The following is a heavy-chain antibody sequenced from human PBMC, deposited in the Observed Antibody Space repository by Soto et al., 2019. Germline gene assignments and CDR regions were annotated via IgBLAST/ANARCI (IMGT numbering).Heavy chain of an antibody. J-gene: IGHJ6*02. D-gene: IGHD5-18*01. V-gene: IGHV4-39*01. CDR1: GGSISSSSYY. Sequence: PSETLSLTCTVSGGSISSSSYYWGWTRQPPGKGLEWIGSIYYSGSTYYNPSLKSRVTISVDTSKNQFSLKLSSVTAADTAVYYCACIFSGGYGYGFYYYGMDVWGQGTTVT. CDR2: IYYSGST. CDR3: ACIFSGGYGYGFYYYGMDV.